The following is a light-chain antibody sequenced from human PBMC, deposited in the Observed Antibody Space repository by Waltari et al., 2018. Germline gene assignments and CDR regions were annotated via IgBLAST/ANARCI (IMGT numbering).Light chain of an antibody. CDR3: QERSNWPGGS. V-gene: IGKV3-11*01. CDR1: QSVNTY. Sequence: TQSPATLSLSPGESATLSCRASQSVNTYLAWYQQKPGQAPRLLIYDASNRATGIPARFVGSGSGIDFTLTISSLEAEDFAVYYCQERSNWPGGSFGGGTKVDIK. CDR2: DAS. J-gene: IGKJ4*01.